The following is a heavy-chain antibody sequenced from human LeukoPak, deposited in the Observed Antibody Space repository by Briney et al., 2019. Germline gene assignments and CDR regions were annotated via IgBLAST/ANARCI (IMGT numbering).Heavy chain of an antibody. V-gene: IGHV3-9*01. CDR2: ISWNSGSI. CDR1: GFTFDDYA. CDR3: AKEHY. J-gene: IGHJ4*02. Sequence: GRSLRLSCAASGFTFDDYAMHWVRRAPGKGLEWVSGISWNSGSIGYADSVKGRFTISRDNAKNSLYLQMNSLRAEDTALYYCAKEHYWGQGTLVTVSS.